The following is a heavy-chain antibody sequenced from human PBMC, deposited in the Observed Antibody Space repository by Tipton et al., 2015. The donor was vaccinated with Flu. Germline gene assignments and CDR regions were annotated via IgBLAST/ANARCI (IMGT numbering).Heavy chain of an antibody. CDR3: ARSSGFSYGFGVGNSYGMDV. CDR2: IYPGDSDT. V-gene: IGHV5-51*01. D-gene: IGHD5-18*01. CDR1: GYSFTSYW. J-gene: IGHJ6*02. Sequence: QLVQSGAEVKKPGESLKISCKGSGYSFTSYWIGWVRQMPGKGLEWMGIIYPGDSDTRYSPSFQGQVTISADKSISTAYLQWSSLKASDPAMYYCARSSGFSYGFGVGNSYGMDVWGQGTTVTVSS.